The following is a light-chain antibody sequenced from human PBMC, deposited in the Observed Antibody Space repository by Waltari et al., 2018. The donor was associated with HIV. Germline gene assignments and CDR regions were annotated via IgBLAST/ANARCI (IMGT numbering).Light chain of an antibody. Sequence: DTVMPQTPLSLSATPGPSGTPSCHASRSLLQSDGQTYLFWYLQRSGQAPHLLIYEVYNRFAGVSDRFTGSGSGTDFTLEIRRVEAGDVGVYCCMQSIDLPPTFGGGTKVEI. CDR1: RSLLQSDGQTY. CDR2: EVY. CDR3: MQSIDLPPT. V-gene: IGKV2D-29*01. J-gene: IGKJ4*01.